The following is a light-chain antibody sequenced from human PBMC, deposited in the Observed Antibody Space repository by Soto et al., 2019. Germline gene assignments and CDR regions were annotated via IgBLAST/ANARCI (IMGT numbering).Light chain of an antibody. Sequence: DIQMTQSPSTLSASVGDRVTITCRANQSISTWLAWYQQEPGKAPKLLIYKASHLDSGVPSRFSRSGSGTEFTLTISSLQPDDFAAYYCQQYNSYSRTFGQGTKVEIK. J-gene: IGKJ1*01. CDR1: QSISTW. CDR3: QQYNSYSRT. V-gene: IGKV1-5*03. CDR2: KAS.